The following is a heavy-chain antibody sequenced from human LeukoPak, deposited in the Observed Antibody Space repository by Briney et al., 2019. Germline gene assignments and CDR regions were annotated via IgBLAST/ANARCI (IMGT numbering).Heavy chain of an antibody. CDR1: GGSFSGYY. V-gene: IGHV4-34*01. CDR3: ARGPDARWGPRVEDY. CDR2: INHSGST. J-gene: IGHJ4*02. Sequence: SETLSLTCTVYGGSFSGYYWSWIRQPPGKGLEWLGEINHSGSTNYNPSLKSRVTISVDTSKNQFSLKLSSVTAADTAVYYCARGPDARWGPRVEDYWGQGTLVTVSS. D-gene: IGHD2-21*02.